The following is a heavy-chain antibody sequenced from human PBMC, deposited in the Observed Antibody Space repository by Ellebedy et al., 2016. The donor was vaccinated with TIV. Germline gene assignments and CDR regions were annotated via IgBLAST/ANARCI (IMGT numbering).Heavy chain of an antibody. D-gene: IGHD5-24*01. Sequence: AASVKVSCKASGGTFSNYAITWVRQAPGQGLEWMGGIIPIFGTVRYAQKFQGRVTIAADESTSTTYMEMSSLRSEDTAVDYCATDRAPDGRNWYFDLWGRGTLVSVSS. CDR2: IIPIFGTV. V-gene: IGHV1-69*13. J-gene: IGHJ2*01. CDR1: GGTFSNYA. CDR3: ATDRAPDGRNWYFDL.